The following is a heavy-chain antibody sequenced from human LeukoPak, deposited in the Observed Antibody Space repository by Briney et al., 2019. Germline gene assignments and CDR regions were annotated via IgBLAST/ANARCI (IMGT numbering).Heavy chain of an antibody. J-gene: IGHJ4*02. CDR1: GFTFDDYA. CDR2: ISGDGGCT. D-gene: IGHD2-15*01. CDR3: AKDPGYCSGGSCPGETDY. Sequence: GGSLRLSCAASGFTFDDYAMHWVRQAPGKGLEWVSLISGDGGCTYYADSVKGRFTISRDNSKNSLYLQMNSLRTEDTALYYCAKDPGYCSGGSCPGETDYWGQGTLVTVSS. V-gene: IGHV3-43*02.